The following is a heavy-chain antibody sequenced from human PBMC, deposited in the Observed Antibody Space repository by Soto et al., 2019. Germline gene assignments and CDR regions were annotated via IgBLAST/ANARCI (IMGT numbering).Heavy chain of an antibody. Sequence: ASVKVSCKASGGTFSSYAISWVRQAPGKGLEWMGGFDPEDGETIYAQKFQGRVTMTEDTSTDTAYMELSSLRSEDTAVYYCATETDSGWYSYFDYWGQGTLVTVSS. D-gene: IGHD6-19*01. J-gene: IGHJ4*02. V-gene: IGHV1-24*01. CDR1: GGTFSSYA. CDR3: ATETDSGWYSYFDY. CDR2: FDPEDGET.